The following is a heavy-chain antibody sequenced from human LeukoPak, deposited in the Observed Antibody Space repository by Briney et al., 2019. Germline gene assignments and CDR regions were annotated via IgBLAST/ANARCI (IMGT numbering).Heavy chain of an antibody. Sequence: GGSLRLSCAASGFTFSYYGMQWVRQAPGKGLEWVALIWHDGGKRYYADSVKGRFTISRDNSKNTLSLQMTTLRAEDTAVYYCARDADTSEFFSWLDLWGQGTLVTVSS. V-gene: IGHV3-33*01. CDR2: IWHDGGKR. CDR3: ARDADTSEFFSWLDL. J-gene: IGHJ5*02. D-gene: IGHD3-22*01. CDR1: GFTFSYYG.